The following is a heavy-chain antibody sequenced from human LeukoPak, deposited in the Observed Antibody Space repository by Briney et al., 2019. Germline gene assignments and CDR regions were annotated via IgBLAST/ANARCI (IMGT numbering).Heavy chain of an antibody. J-gene: IGHJ4*02. D-gene: IGHD3-10*01. V-gene: IGHV3-30*18. Sequence: GGSLRLSCAASGFTFSSYGMHWVRQVPGKGLEWVAVISHDGSNKYYVDSVKGRFTISRDNSKNTVYLQMNSLRPEDTAVYYCAKEIYYGSGSYPDYWGQGTLVTVS. CDR2: ISHDGSNK. CDR3: AKEIYYGSGSYPDY. CDR1: GFTFSSYG.